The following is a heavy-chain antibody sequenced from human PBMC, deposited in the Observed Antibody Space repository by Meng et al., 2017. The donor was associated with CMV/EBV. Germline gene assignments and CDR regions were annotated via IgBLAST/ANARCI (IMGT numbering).Heavy chain of an antibody. D-gene: IGHD3-22*01. J-gene: IGHJ4*02. CDR2: IYSTGGT. V-gene: IGHV4-4*07. Sequence: VQLQESGPGLVKPSETLFLTCSVSGGFFSGFFWTWIRQPAGKGLEWIGRIYSTGGTNYNPSFESRVTISLDRSNNQFSLKLNSVTAADTAIYYCARERGDDSGYNFDSWGQGTLVTVSS. CDR1: GGFFSGFF. CDR3: ARERGDDSGYNFDS.